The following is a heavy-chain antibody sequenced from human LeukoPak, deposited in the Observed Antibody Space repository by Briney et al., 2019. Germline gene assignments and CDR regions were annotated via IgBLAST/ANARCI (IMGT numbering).Heavy chain of an antibody. CDR2: LKLYDGSV. J-gene: IGHJ4*02. Sequence: ASVKVSCEASGYSFIRYHIHWVRQAPGQGLEWMGVLKLYDGSVSHAQKFQGRVTMTTDTSTTTAYMELRSLRSDDTAVHYCARGHPNGDNALQLFDYWGQGTLVTVS. CDR1: GYSFIRYH. V-gene: IGHV1-46*01. CDR3: ARGHPNGDNALQLFDY. D-gene: IGHD4-17*01.